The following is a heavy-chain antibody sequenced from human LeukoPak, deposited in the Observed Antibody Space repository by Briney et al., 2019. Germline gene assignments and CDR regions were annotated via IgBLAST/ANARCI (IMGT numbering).Heavy chain of an antibody. D-gene: IGHD1-14*01. V-gene: IGHV3-30*18. CDR1: GFTISSYG. Sequence: PGGSLRLSCAASGFTISSYGMHWVRQAPGKGLEWVAVISYDGSNKYYADSVKGRFTISRDNSKNTLYLQMNSLRAEDTAVYYCAKSSTHHDYFDYWGQGTLVTVSS. CDR3: AKSSTHHDYFDY. CDR2: ISYDGSNK. J-gene: IGHJ4*02.